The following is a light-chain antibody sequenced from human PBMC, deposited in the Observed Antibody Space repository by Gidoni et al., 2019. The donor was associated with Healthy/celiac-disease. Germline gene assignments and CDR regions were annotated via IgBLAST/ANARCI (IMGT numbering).Light chain of an antibody. J-gene: IGLJ2*01. V-gene: IGLV3-1*01. CDR1: KSGDKY. Sequence: SSELTHPPSVSVSPGQTASITCSGDKSGDKYACWYQQKPGQSPVLVIYQDSKRPPGIPERFSGSNSGNTATLTISGTQAMDEADYYCQAWDSSTYKVFGGGTKLTVL. CDR2: QDS. CDR3: QAWDSSTYKV.